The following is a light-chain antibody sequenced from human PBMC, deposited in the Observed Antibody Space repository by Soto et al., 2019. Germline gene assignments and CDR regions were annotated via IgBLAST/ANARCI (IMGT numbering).Light chain of an antibody. V-gene: IGKV1-12*01. J-gene: IGKJ4*01. Sequence: DIQMTQSPSSVSASVGDGVTITCRASPEISSWLAWYQQKPGKAPKLLIYAASTFESGVPSRFSGSGSGTYFTLTINTLQTEDSATDLCQQANSFPLTFGGGTKVEIK. CDR3: QQANSFPLT. CDR1: PEISSW. CDR2: AAS.